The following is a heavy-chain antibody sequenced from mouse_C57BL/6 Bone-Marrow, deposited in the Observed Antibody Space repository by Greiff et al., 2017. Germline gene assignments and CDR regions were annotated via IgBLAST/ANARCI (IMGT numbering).Heavy chain of an antibody. Sequence: QVQLQQSGAELAKPGASVKLSCKASGYTFTSYWMHWVKQRPGQGLEWIGNINPSSGYTKYNQKFKDKATLTADKSSSTAYMQLSSLTYEDSAVSYWSSSGWVLRYVDVWGGGTAVTVSS. V-gene: IGHV1-7*01. CDR2: INPSSGYT. D-gene: IGHD1-1*02. J-gene: IGHJ1*01. CDR1: GYTFTSYW. CDR3: SSSGWVLRYVDV.